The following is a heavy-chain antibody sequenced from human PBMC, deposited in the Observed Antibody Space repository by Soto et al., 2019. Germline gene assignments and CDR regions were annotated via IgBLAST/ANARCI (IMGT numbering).Heavy chain of an antibody. D-gene: IGHD6-19*01. CDR1: GFTFDDYT. CDR2: ISWNSGKI. CDR3: AKDAYRSSGWYYFDY. V-gene: IGHV3-9*01. Sequence: PGGSLRLSCAASGFTFDDYTMHWVRQAPGKGLEWVSSISWNSGKIAYADSVKGRFTISRDNAKNSLYLQMNSLRTEDTALYYCAKDAYRSSGWYYFDYWGQGMLVTVSS. J-gene: IGHJ4*02.